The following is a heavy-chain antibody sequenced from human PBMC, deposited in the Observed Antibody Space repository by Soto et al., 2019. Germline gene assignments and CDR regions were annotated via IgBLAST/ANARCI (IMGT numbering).Heavy chain of an antibody. CDR1: GFSFSSYG. V-gene: IGHV3-23*01. J-gene: IGHJ1*01. D-gene: IGHD4-17*01. CDR2: ILAVDGIT. CDR3: AKWAGTYGDYARYFHY. Sequence: EVQLLESGGGLVQPGGSLRLSCAASGFSFSSYGMSWVRQAPGKGPEWVATILAVDGITDYADAVRGRFTISRDNSKNMLHLQMNGLRAEDTAVYYCAKWAGTYGDYARYFHYWGQGNLVTVSS.